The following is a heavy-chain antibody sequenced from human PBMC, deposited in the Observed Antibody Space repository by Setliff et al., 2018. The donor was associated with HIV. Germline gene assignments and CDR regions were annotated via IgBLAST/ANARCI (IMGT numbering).Heavy chain of an antibody. D-gene: IGHD7-27*01. J-gene: IGHJ4*02. V-gene: IGHV1-18*01. Sequence: ASVKVSCKASGYTFTSYDINWVRQAPGQGLEWMGWISANNGNTNYAQRLHDRVTMTTDTSTSTVYMELRSLRSDDTAVYYCARGGTGRPRPIDYWGQGTLVTVSS. CDR2: ISANNGNT. CDR3: ARGGTGRPRPIDY. CDR1: GYTFTSYD.